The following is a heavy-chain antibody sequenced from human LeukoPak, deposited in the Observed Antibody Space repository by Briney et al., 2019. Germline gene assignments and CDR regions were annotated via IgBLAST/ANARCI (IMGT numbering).Heavy chain of an antibody. CDR1: GYNFASSW. J-gene: IGHJ4*02. D-gene: IGHD5-12*01. Sequence: GESLKISCKGSGYNFASSWIGWVRQMPGKGLEWMGIIYPGDSDTRYSPSFQGQVTISADKSISTAYLQWSSLKASDTAMYYCARALLGYSGYGNGGWFDYWGQGTLVTVSS. CDR3: ARALLGYSGYGNGGWFDY. V-gene: IGHV5-51*01. CDR2: IYPGDSDT.